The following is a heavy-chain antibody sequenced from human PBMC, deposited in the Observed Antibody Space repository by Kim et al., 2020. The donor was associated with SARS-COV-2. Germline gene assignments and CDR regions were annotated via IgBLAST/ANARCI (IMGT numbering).Heavy chain of an antibody. V-gene: IGHV3-21*01. Sequence: GGSLRLSCAASGFTFSSYSMNWVRQAPGKGLEWVSSISSSSSYIYYADSVKGRFTISRDNAKNSLYLQMNSLRAEDTAVYYCARVPYDYVWGSYRYTSPFDIRGQRTMVTVSS. CDR3: ARVPYDYVWGSYRYTSPFDI. D-gene: IGHD3-16*02. CDR2: ISSSSSYI. J-gene: IGHJ3*02. CDR1: GFTFSSYS.